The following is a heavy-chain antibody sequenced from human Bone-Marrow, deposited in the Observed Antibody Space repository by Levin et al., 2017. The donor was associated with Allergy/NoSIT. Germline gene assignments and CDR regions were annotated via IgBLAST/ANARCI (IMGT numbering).Heavy chain of an antibody. V-gene: IGHV3-30*18. CDR1: GFTFSSYA. CDR3: AKEGPGRDFDY. J-gene: IGHJ4*02. Sequence: PGGSLRLSCAASGFTFSSYAMHWVRQAPGKGLEWVALISYDGSDKYYATSVKGRFTISRDDSKNTLYLQVNSLRAEDTAAYYCAKEGPGRDFDYWGQGTLVAVSS. CDR2: ISYDGSDK. D-gene: IGHD1-14*01.